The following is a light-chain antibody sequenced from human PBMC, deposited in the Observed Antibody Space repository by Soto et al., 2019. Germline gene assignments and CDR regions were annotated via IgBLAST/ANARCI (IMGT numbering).Light chain of an antibody. CDR3: QHYNSSSEA. J-gene: IGKJ1*01. Sequence: DIPMTQSPSTLSGSVGDRVTITCRASQTISSWLAWYQQKPGKAPKLLIYKASTLKSGVPSRFSGSGSGTEFTLTISSLQPDDFATYYRQHYNSSSEAFGQGTKVELK. CDR2: KAS. V-gene: IGKV1-5*03. CDR1: QTISSW.